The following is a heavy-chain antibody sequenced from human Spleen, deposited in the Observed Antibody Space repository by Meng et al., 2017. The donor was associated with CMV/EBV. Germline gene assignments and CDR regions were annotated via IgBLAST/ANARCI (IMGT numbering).Heavy chain of an antibody. CDR2: ISGSDSHI. D-gene: IGHD5-12*01. CDR1: GFTFSSYW. CDR3: ARGSGDGGYDNYFDY. Sequence: GGSLRLSCAASGFTFSSYWMSWVRQAPGKGLEWVSSISGSDSHIYYADSVKGRFTVSRDNAKSSLHLQMSSLRAEDTAVYYCARGSGDGGYDNYFDYWGQGILVTVSS. J-gene: IGHJ4*02. V-gene: IGHV3-21*01.